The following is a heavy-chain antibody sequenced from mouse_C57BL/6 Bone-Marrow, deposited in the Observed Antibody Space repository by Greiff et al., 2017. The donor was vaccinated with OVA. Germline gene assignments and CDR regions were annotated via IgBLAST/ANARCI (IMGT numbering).Heavy chain of an antibody. CDR1: GFTFSSYA. J-gene: IGHJ2*01. D-gene: IGHD1-2*01. CDR2: ISDGGSYT. V-gene: IGHV5-4*03. Sequence: EVKLVESGGGLVKPGGSLKLSCAASGFTFSSYAMSWVRQTPEKRLEWVATISDGGSYTYYPDNVKGRFTISRDNAKNNLYLQMSHLKSEDTAMXYCARYYGSYYFDYWGQGTTLTVSS. CDR3: ARYYGSYYFDY.